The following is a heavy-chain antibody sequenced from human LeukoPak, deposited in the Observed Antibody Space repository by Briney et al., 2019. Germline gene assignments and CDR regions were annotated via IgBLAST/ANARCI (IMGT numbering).Heavy chain of an antibody. CDR3: ARGVSYCSSTSCYGGNWFDP. CDR2: IYHSGST. Sequence: SETLSLTCAISGGSISSGGYSWSWIRQPPGKGLEWIGYIYHSGSTYYNPSLKSRVTISVDRSKNKFSLKLSSVTAADTAVYYCARGVSYCSSTSCYGGNWFDPWGQGTLVTVSS. J-gene: IGHJ5*02. CDR1: GGSISSGGYS. V-gene: IGHV4-30-2*01. D-gene: IGHD2-2*01.